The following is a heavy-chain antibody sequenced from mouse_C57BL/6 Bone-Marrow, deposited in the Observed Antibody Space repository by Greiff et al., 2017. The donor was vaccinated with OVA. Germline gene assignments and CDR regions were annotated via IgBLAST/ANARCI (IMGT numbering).Heavy chain of an antibody. V-gene: IGHV14-4*01. J-gene: IGHJ2*01. CDR2: IDPENGDT. CDR3: TTTTVGPYFDY. CDR1: GFNIKDDY. Sequence: EVKLMESGAELVRPGASVKLSCTASGFNIKDDYMHWVKQRPEQGLEWIGWIDPENGDTEYASKFQGKATITADTSSNTAYLQLSSLTSEDTAVYYCTTTTVGPYFDYWGQGTTLTVSS. D-gene: IGHD1-1*01.